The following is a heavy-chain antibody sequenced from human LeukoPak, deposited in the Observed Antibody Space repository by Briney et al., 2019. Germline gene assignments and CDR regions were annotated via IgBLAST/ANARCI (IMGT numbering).Heavy chain of an antibody. J-gene: IGHJ3*02. Sequence: ASVKVSCKASGYTFTSYGISWVRQAPGQGLEWMGWISAYNGNTNYAQKLQGRVTMTTDTSTSTAYMELRSLRSDDTAVYYCAKNIWFGESADGFNIWGQGTMVTVSS. CDR2: ISAYNGNT. D-gene: IGHD3-10*01. CDR3: AKNIWFGESADGFNI. V-gene: IGHV1-18*01. CDR1: GYTFTSYG.